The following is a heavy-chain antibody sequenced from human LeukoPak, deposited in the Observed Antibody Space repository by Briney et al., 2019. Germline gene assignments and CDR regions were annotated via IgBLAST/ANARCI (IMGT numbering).Heavy chain of an antibody. CDR3: ARVVAAAAPVYYYYYYMDV. D-gene: IGHD6-13*01. J-gene: IGHJ6*03. CDR1: GGSISSHY. V-gene: IGHV4-59*11. CDR2: IYYSGST. Sequence: PSETLFPTCTVSGGSISSHYWSWIRQPPGKGLEWTGYIYYSGSTNYNPSLKSRVTISVDTSKNQFSLKLSSVTAADTAVYYCARVVAAAAPVYYYYYYMDVWGKGTTVTVPS.